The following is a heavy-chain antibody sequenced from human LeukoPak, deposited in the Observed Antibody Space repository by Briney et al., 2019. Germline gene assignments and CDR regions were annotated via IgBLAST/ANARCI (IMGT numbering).Heavy chain of an antibody. D-gene: IGHD3-10*01. CDR1: GFTFSGSA. J-gene: IGHJ4*02. Sequence: QAGGSLRLSCAASGFTFSGSAMHWVRQASGKGLEWVGRIRSKANSYATAYAASVKGRFTISRDDSKNTAYLQMNSLKTEDTAVYCCYTYYYGSGSYNPPFYFDYWGQGTLVTVSS. V-gene: IGHV3-73*01. CDR3: YTYYYGSGSYNPPFYFDY. CDR2: IRSKANSYAT.